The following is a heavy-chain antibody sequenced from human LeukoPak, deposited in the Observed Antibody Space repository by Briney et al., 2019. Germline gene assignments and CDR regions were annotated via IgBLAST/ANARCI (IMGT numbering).Heavy chain of an antibody. D-gene: IGHD4-17*01. Sequence: SETLSLTCTVSGGSISSYYWSWIRQPAGKGLEWIGRIYTSGSTNYNPSLKSRVTMSVDTSKNQFSLRLSSVTAADTAVYYCARETTMTTYYYYGMDVWGQGTTVTVSS. CDR2: IYTSGST. CDR1: GGSISSYY. J-gene: IGHJ6*02. CDR3: ARETTMTTYYYYGMDV. V-gene: IGHV4-4*07.